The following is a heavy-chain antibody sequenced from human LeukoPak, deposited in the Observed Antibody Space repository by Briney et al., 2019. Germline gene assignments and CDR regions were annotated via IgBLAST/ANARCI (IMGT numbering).Heavy chain of an antibody. Sequence: SETLSLTCTVSGGSISSNYWNWIRQPAGKGLEWIGRIFTSGSTNYNPSLKSRVTMSVDTSKNQFSLKLSSVTAADTAVYYCARGALISVPGLGGADWFDPWGRGTLVTVSS. V-gene: IGHV4-4*07. D-gene: IGHD6-19*01. CDR1: GGSISSNY. CDR3: ARGALISVPGLGGADWFDP. J-gene: IGHJ5*02. CDR2: IFTSGST.